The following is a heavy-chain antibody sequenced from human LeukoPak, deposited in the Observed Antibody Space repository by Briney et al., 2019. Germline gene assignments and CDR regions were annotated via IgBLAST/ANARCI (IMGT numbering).Heavy chain of an antibody. D-gene: IGHD2-2*01. CDR3: ARDVRVVVPAAIGYYYYYYMDV. CDR2: INPSGGST. Sequence: ASVKVSCKASGYTFTNYYIHWVRQAPGQGLEWMGIINPSGGSTTYAQKFQGRVTMTRDTSTSTVYMELSSLRSEDAAVYYCARDVRVVVPAAIGYYYYYYMDVWGKGTTVTVSS. CDR1: GYTFTNYY. J-gene: IGHJ6*03. V-gene: IGHV1-46*01.